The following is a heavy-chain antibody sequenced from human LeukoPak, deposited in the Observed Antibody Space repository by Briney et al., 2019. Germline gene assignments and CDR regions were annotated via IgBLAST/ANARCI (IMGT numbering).Heavy chain of an antibody. CDR1: GGSISSGSYY. CDR3: ARDKNASFDY. Sequence: PSQTLSLTCTVSGGSISSGSYYWSWIRQPPGKGLEWIGYIYYSGSTNYNPSLKSRVTISVDTSKNQFSLKLSSVTAADTAVYYCARDKNASFDYWGQGTLVTVSS. CDR2: IYYSGST. V-gene: IGHV4-61*01. J-gene: IGHJ4*02.